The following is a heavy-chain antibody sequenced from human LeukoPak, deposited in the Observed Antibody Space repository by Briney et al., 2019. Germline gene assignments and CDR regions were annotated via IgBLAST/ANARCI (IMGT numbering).Heavy chain of an antibody. Sequence: SGPALVKPTQTLTLTCTFSGFSLSTSGMCVSWIRQPPGKALEWLALLDWGDDKYYSPSLKTRLPISKHPSKNQVVLTMTNMDPVDTATYYCARILPLRGYDYWGQGTLVTVSS. CDR1: GFSLSTSGMC. J-gene: IGHJ4*02. CDR3: ARILPLRGYDY. V-gene: IGHV2-70*01. CDR2: LDWGDDK. D-gene: IGHD4-23*01.